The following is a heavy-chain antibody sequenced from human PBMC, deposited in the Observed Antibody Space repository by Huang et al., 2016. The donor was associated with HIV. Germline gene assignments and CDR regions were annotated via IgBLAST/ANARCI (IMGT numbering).Heavy chain of an antibody. Sequence: QVQLQQWGAGLLKPSETLSLTCAVYGGSFSGYSWNWIRQSPGKGLEWIGQINHSGSTDYNPSLKSRVTISIYTSKNQFSLKLKSVTAADTAIYYCAREVMISFGGPFDPWGHGNLVTVSS. CDR1: GGSFSGYS. V-gene: IGHV4-34*01. CDR3: AREVMISFGGPFDP. D-gene: IGHD3-16*01. J-gene: IGHJ5*02. CDR2: INHSGST.